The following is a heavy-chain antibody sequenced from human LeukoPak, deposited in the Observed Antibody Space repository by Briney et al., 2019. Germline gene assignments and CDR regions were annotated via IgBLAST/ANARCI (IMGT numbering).Heavy chain of an antibody. CDR1: GDRISSNNAS. Sequence: SQTLSLTCVISGDRISSNNASGNWIRHSPSGALGWLGRTYFRYEWHQDYAASMKGRISIDSDTSKNQFSLHLTSMTPGDTAVYYCTSGWALNAWGQGTLVTVSS. D-gene: IGHD3-16*01. CDR3: TSGWALNA. J-gene: IGHJ5*02. CDR2: TYFRYEWHQ. V-gene: IGHV6-1*01.